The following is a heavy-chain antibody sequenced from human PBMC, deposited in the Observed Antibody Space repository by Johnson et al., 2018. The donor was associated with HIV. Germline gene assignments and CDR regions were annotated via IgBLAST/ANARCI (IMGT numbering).Heavy chain of an antibody. CDR2: ISYDGSNK. CDR3: ASGYGDYPPREAFDI. V-gene: IGHV3-30-3*01. J-gene: IGHJ3*02. D-gene: IGHD4-17*01. Sequence: QVQLVESGGGVVQPGRSLRLSCAASGFTFSSYAMHWVRQAPGKGLEWVAVISYDGSNKYYADSVKGRFTISRDNSKNTLYLQMNSLRAEDTAVYYCASGYGDYPPREAFDIWGQGTMVTVSS. CDR1: GFTFSSYA.